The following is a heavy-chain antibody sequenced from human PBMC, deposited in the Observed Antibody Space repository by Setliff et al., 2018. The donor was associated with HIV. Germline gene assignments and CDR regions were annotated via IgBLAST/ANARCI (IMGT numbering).Heavy chain of an antibody. Sequence: ASVKVSCKASGYTFTSYGISWVRQAPGQGLEWMGWISAYNGNTNYAQKLQGRVTMTTDTSTSTAYMELSSLRSEDTAVYYCARGAWYTSGWYSSRYLDVWGKGTTVTVSS. CDR3: ARGAWYTSGWYSSRYLDV. CDR1: GYTFTSYG. CDR2: ISAYNGNT. J-gene: IGHJ6*03. V-gene: IGHV1-18*01. D-gene: IGHD6-19*01.